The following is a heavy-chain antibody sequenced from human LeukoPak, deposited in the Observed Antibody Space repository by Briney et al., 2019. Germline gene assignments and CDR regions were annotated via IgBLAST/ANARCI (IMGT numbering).Heavy chain of an antibody. Sequence: SETLSLTCAVYGGSFSGYYWSWIRQPPGKGLEWIGEINHSGSTNYNPSLKSRVTISVDTSKNQFSLKLSSVTAADTAVYYCARRVYSSSWLGSFDPWGQGTLVTVSS. CDR1: GGSFSGYY. CDR3: ARRVYSSSWLGSFDP. CDR2: INHSGST. V-gene: IGHV4-34*01. J-gene: IGHJ5*02. D-gene: IGHD6-13*01.